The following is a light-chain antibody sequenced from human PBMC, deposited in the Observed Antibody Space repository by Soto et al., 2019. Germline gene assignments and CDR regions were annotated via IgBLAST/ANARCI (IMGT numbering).Light chain of an antibody. CDR2: AAS. CDR1: QGISSY. CDR3: HQRKSWPRT. J-gene: IGKJ1*01. Sequence: IQLTQPPSSLSASVGDRVTITCRASQGISSYLAWYQQKPGKAPKLLIYAASTLPRGVPSRFSGSGSGTDFTLTISSLEPEDFAVYYCHQRKSWPRTFGQGTKV. V-gene: IGKV1-9*01.